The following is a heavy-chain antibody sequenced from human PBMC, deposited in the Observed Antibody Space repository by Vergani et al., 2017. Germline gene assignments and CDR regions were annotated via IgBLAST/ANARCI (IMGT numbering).Heavy chain of an antibody. Sequence: EVQLVESGGGLVQPGGSLRLSCAASGFTVSSNYMSWVRQAPGKGLEWVSAISGSGGSTYYADSVKGRFTISRDNSKNTLYLQMNSLRAEDTAVYYCAKVKGDYVWGSYRLNWFDPWGQGTLVTVSS. CDR3: AKVKGDYVWGSYRLNWFDP. D-gene: IGHD3-16*02. V-gene: IGHV3-23*04. CDR2: ISGSGGST. CDR1: GFTVSSNY. J-gene: IGHJ5*02.